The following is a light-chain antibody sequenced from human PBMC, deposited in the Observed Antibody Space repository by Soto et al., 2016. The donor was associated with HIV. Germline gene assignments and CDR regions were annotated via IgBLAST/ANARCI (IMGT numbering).Light chain of an antibody. CDR1: QRITSY. CDR2: RAS. CDR3: QQYNSYSPLT. V-gene: IGKV1-5*03. Sequence: DIQMTQSPSSLSASVGDRVTITCRASQRITSYLNWYQQKPGKAPKLLIYRASSLESGVPSRFSGSGSGTEFTLTISSLQPDDFATYYCQQYNSYSPLTFGGGTKVEI. J-gene: IGKJ4*01.